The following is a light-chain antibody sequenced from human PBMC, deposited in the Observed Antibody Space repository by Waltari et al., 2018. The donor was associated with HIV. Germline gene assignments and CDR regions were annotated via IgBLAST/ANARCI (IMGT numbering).Light chain of an antibody. CDR3: GTWDTSLGAGV. Sequence: QSVLTQPPSVSAAPGQKVTISCSGSSSKFGKDFVSRYQHLPGAAPKLLIYDHDKLPSGFSDRFSGSKSGTSATLGSTGLQRGDESDYYCGTWDTSLGAGVFGAGTKLTVL. V-gene: IGLV1-51*01. CDR2: DHD. CDR1: SSKFGKDF. J-gene: IGLJ3*02.